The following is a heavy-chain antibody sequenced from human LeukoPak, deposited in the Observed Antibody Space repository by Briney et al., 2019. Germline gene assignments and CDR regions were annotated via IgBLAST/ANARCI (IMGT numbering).Heavy chain of an antibody. D-gene: IGHD3-22*01. CDR1: GGSISSYY. CDR2: INHSGST. V-gene: IGHV4-34*01. CDR3: ARARIGYYYDSSALFFDY. Sequence: PSETLSLTCTVSGGSISSYYWSWIRQPPGKGLEWVGEINHSGSTNYNPSPKSRVTISVDTSKNQFSLKLSSVTAADTAVYYCARARIGYYYDSSALFFDYWGQGTLVTVSS. J-gene: IGHJ4*02.